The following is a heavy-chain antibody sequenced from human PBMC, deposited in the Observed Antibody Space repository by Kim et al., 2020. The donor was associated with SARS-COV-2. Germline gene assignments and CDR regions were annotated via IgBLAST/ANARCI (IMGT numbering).Heavy chain of an antibody. V-gene: IGHV3-23*01. J-gene: IGHJ4*02. CDR3: AKHTTGWSARY. Sequence: GGSLRLSCAASGFSFATSAMSWVRQAPGKGLEWVSSISSGGSSAYSADSVKGRFIISRDNSKNTLYLQMTGLRVEDTALYYCAKHTTGWSARYWGQGTLVRVSS. CDR1: GFSFATSA. CDR2: ISSGGSSA. D-gene: IGHD6-19*01.